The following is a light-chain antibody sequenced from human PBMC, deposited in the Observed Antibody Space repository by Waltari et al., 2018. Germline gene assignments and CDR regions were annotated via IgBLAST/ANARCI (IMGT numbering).Light chain of an antibody. V-gene: IGLV1-36*01. Sequence: QSVLTQPPSVSEVPRQRVTISCSGSRPNIGNNAVSWYQYLPGKAPKLLIYYDDLVHSGVSDRFSGSKSGTSASLAISGLQSEDEADYYCAAWDDSLHAVVFGGGTKLTVL. J-gene: IGLJ2*01. CDR3: AAWDDSLHAVV. CDR1: RPNIGNNA. CDR2: YDD.